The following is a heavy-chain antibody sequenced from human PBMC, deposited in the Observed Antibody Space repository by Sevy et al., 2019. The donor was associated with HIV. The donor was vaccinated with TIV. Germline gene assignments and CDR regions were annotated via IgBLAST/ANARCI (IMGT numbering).Heavy chain of an antibody. CDR3: AREQWLGHFDY. D-gene: IGHD6-19*01. V-gene: IGHV3-33*01. CDR2: IWYDGSNK. J-gene: IGHJ4*02. Sequence: GGSLRLSCAASGFTFSSYGMHWVRQAPCKGLEWVSVIWYDGSNKYYADSVKGRFTISRDNSKNTLYLQMNSLRAEDTAVYYCAREQWLGHFDYWGQGTLVTVSS. CDR1: GFTFSSYG.